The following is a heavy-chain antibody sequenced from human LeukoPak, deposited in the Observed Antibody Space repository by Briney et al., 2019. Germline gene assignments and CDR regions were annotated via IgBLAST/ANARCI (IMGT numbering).Heavy chain of an antibody. D-gene: IGHD1-1*01. CDR1: GFTFSSYG. CDR2: ISYNGNNK. V-gene: IGHV3-30*03. CDR3: ARDSPGTTASDY. Sequence: GGSLRLSCAASGFTFSSYGMHWVRQAPGKGLEWVAVISYNGNNKYCTDSLKGRFTISRDNTKNSLFLQMNSLRAEDTAVYYCARDSPGTTASDYWGQGTLVTVSS. J-gene: IGHJ4*02.